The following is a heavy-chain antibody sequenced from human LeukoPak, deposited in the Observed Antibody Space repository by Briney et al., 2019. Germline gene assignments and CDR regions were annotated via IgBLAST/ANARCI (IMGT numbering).Heavy chain of an antibody. CDR2: IHI. CDR3: ARGSVGYYSVGFDY. V-gene: IGHV3-21*01. D-gene: IGHD3-22*01. J-gene: IGHJ4*02. Sequence: GGSLRLSCAASGFTFSSYSMNWVRQAPGKGLEWVSSIHIYYADSLKGRFTISRDNAKNSPYLQMNSLRAEDTAVYYCARGSVGYYSVGFDYWGQGTLVTVSS. CDR1: GFTFSSYS.